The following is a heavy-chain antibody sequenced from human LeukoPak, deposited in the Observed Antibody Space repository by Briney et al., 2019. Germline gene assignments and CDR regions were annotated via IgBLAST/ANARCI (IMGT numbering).Heavy chain of an antibody. D-gene: IGHD1-26*01. V-gene: IGHV4-30-2*01. CDR1: GGSSSSGGYY. J-gene: IGHJ3*02. CDR2: IYHSGST. Sequence: ASQTLSLTSTVSGGSSSSGGYYWSWIRQPPGKGLEWIGYIYHSGSTNYNPSLKSRVTISVDTSKNQFSLKLSSVTAADTAVYYCARAGRSFDIWGQGTMVTVSS. CDR3: ARAGRSFDI.